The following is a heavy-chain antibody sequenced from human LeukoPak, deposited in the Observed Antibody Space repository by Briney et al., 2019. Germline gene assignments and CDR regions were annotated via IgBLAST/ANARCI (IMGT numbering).Heavy chain of an antibody. Sequence: GGSLRLSCAASGFTFSSYGMSWVRQAPGKGLEWVSTLSGSGVTTCYADSVKGRFTISRDNSKNTLYLQMNSLRAEDTAVYYCAKEYYFDYWGQGTLVTVSS. CDR2: LSGSGVTT. V-gene: IGHV3-23*01. J-gene: IGHJ4*02. CDR3: AKEYYFDY. CDR1: GFTFSSYG.